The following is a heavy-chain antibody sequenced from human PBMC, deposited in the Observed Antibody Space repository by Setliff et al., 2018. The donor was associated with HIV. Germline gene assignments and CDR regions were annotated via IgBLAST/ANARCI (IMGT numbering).Heavy chain of an antibody. Sequence: PSETLSLTCPVSSYSISSGYYWGWIRQPAGKGLEWIGRIYTSGSTNYNPSLKSRVTISGDTSKNQFSLKLSSVTAADTAVYYCASLTTDRFLEWLFVYWGQGTLVTVSS. CDR1: SYSISSGYY. CDR2: IYTSGST. J-gene: IGHJ4*02. V-gene: IGHV4-61*02. D-gene: IGHD3-3*01. CDR3: ASLTTDRFLEWLFVY.